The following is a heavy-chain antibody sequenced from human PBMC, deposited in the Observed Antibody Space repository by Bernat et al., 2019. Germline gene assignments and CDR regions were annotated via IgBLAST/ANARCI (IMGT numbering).Heavy chain of an antibody. J-gene: IGHJ3*01. CDR1: GFTLRSHT. V-gene: IGHV3-21*01. Sequence: EVQVVESGGGLVKPGGSLRVSCVASGFTLRSHTMDWVRQAPGKGLEWVSSISASSTSIYYANSVKGRFTISRDNARGSLYLQMNSLRAEDTAIYYCVRERYSVYNKDALDLWGQGTMVTVSS. D-gene: IGHD5/OR15-5a*01. CDR3: VRERYSVYNKDALDL. CDR2: ISASSTSI.